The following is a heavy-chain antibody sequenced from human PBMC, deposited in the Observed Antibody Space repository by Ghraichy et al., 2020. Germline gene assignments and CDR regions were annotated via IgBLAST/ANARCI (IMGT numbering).Heavy chain of an antibody. CDR1: GGSISSYY. D-gene: IGHD3-3*01. CDR2: IYYSGST. V-gene: IGHV4-59*01. Sequence: SETLSLTCTVSGGSISSYYWSWIRQPPGKGLEWIGYIYYSGSTNYNPSLKSRVTISVDTSKNQFSLKLSSVTAADTAVYYCARDRGFWSGEGNRWFDPWGQGTLVTVSS. CDR3: ARDRGFWSGEGNRWFDP. J-gene: IGHJ5*02.